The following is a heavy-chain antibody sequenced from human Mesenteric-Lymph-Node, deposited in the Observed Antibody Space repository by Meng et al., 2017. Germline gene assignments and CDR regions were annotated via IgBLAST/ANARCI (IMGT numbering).Heavy chain of an antibody. D-gene: IGHD6-19*01. V-gene: IGHV4-38-2*01. CDR2: IYHSGST. Sequence: SETLSLTCAVSGYSISSGYYWGWIRQPPGKGLEWIGSIYHSGSTYYNPSLKSRVTISVDTSKNQFSLKLSSVTAADTAVYYCARAEYSSGWYSDYWGQGTLVTVSS. J-gene: IGHJ4*02. CDR1: GYSISSGYY. CDR3: ARAEYSSGWYSDY.